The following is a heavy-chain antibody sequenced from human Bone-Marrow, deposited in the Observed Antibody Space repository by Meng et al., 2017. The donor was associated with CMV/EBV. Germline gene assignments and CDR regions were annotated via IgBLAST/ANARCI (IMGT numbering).Heavy chain of an antibody. CDR1: GFTFNNYA. V-gene: IGHV3-11*04. D-gene: IGHD3-9*01. J-gene: IGHJ4*02. Sequence: GESLKISCAAPGFTFNNYAMSWIRQAPGKGLEWVSYIGSTGITIYYADSVKGRFTISRDNAKNSLYLQMNSLRAEDTAVYYCAKTTDYYYFDHWGQGTLVTVSS. CDR2: IGSTGITI. CDR3: AKTTDYYYFDH.